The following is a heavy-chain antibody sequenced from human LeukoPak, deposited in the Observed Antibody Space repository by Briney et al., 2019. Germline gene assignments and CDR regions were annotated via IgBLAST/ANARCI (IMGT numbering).Heavy chain of an antibody. CDR1: GVSISNYY. Sequence: KPSETLSLTCTVSGVSISNYYWSWIRQPPGKGLEWIGYIHYTGGTNYNPSLKSRVTMSVDTSQNQFSLKLRSVTAAETAMYYCARGTVTTGYFDYRGQGTLVTVSS. CDR2: IHYTGGT. D-gene: IGHD4-17*01. V-gene: IGHV4-59*01. CDR3: ARGTVTTGYFDY. J-gene: IGHJ4*02.